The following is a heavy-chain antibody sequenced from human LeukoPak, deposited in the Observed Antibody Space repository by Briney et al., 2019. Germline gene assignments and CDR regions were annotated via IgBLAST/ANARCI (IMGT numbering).Heavy chain of an antibody. Sequence: GGSLRLSCAASGFTFSSYAMTWVRQAPGKGLEGLEWVSGISGSGGSTYYADSVKGRFTISRDNSKSTLFLQMNSLRAEDTAVYYCAKGSYDHVWGSYHDYWGQGTLVTVSS. CDR3: AKGSYDHVWGSYHDY. D-gene: IGHD3-16*02. J-gene: IGHJ4*02. V-gene: IGHV3-23*01. CDR1: GFTFSSYA. CDR2: ISGSGGST.